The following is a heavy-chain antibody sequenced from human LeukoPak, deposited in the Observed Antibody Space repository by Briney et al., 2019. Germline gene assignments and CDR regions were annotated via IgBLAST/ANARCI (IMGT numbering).Heavy chain of an antibody. V-gene: IGHV5-51*01. CDR3: ARLYWNRVVPGITGTTGPVDY. J-gene: IGHJ4*02. CDR2: ISPGDSDT. D-gene: IGHD1-7*01. Sequence: GESLKISCKTSGFSFASYWIGWVRQMPGKGLEWMGIISPGDSDTRYSPSFQGQVTMSADKSISTAYLQWSSLKASDTAMYYCARLYWNRVVPGITGTTGPVDYWGQGTLVTVSS. CDR1: GFSFASYW.